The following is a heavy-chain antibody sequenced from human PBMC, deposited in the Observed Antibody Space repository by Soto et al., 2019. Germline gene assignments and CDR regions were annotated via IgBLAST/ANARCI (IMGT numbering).Heavy chain of an antibody. CDR2: IHYSGRT. CDR1: GGSITSGAYY. D-gene: IGHD3-22*01. CDR3: ARYYFDSSGYSNWFDP. J-gene: IGHJ5*02. V-gene: IGHV4-31*11. Sequence: PSETLSLTCAVSGGSITSGAYYWTWIRQHPGKCLEWIAYIHYSGRTYYNPSLKSRVTISVDTSNNQFSLKLSSVTAADTAVYYCARYYFDSSGYSNWFDPWGQGTLVT.